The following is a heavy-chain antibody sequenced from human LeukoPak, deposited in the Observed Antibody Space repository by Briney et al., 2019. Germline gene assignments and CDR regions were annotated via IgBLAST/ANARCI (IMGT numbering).Heavy chain of an antibody. Sequence: PEASVKLSCTASEYTFTTYYIRWVRQAPGKGLEWMGKINPSGGDTNNAQNAQGRVTMSRDTAKSTVYMEMSSLRSEDTAVYYWTTGVFQRGGGDNALFDSSGEG. D-gene: IGHD1-14*01. V-gene: IGHV1-46*01. CDR2: INPSGGDT. J-gene: IGHJ4*02. CDR3: TTGVFQRGGGDNALFDS. CDR1: EYTFTTYY.